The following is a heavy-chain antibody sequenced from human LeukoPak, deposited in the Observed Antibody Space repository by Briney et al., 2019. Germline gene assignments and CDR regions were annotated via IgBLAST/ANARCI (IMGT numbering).Heavy chain of an antibody. D-gene: IGHD5-18*01. V-gene: IGHV3-74*01. Sequence: GGSLRLSCAASGFTFSTYRMHWVRQAPGKGLVWVSRIHSDARSTSYADSVNGRFTISRDNAKNTLYLQMNSLRAEDTAMYYCARDRPGNTAIDYWGQGTLVTVSS. J-gene: IGHJ4*02. CDR2: IHSDARST. CDR1: GFTFSTYR. CDR3: ARDRPGNTAIDY.